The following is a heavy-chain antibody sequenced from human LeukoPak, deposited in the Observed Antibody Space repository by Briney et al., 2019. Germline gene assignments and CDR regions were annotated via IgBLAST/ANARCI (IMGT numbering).Heavy chain of an antibody. CDR3: ARHPTMVVTNFDY. CDR2: IWYDGSNK. D-gene: IGHD4-23*01. V-gene: IGHV3-33*01. Sequence: GRSLRLSCAASGFTFSSYGMHWVRQAPGKGLEWVAVIWYDGSNKYYADSVKGRFTISRDNSKNTLYLQMNSLRAEDTAVYYCARHPTMVVTNFDYWGQGTLVTVSS. J-gene: IGHJ4*02. CDR1: GFTFSSYG.